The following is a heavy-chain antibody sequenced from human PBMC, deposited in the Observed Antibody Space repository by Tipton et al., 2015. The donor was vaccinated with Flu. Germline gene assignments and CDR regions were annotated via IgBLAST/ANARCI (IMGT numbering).Heavy chain of an antibody. D-gene: IGHD3-22*01. V-gene: IGHV4-61*02. CDR3: TRAPGSSGYYP. CDR2: FHTSGNT. CDR1: GASINSGAYY. J-gene: IGHJ5*02. Sequence: TLSLTCTVSGASINSGAYYWNWIRQPAGKGLEWIGRFHTSGNTDYNPSLGRRATISADTSSNQFSLTLTSVTVADTAVYYCTRAPGSSGYYPWGQGTLVTVSS.